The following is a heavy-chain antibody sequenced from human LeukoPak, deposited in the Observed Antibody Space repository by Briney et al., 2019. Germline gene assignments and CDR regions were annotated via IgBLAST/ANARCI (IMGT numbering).Heavy chain of an antibody. V-gene: IGHV3-48*03. CDR2: ISSSGSTI. J-gene: IGHJ4*02. Sequence: GGSLRLSCAASGFTFSSYEMNWVRQAPGKGLEWVSYISSSGSTIYYADSVKGRFTISRDNSKNTLYLQMNSLRAEDTAVYYCAKPPVEISEWLPLYYFDYWGQGTLVTVSS. D-gene: IGHD5-24*01. CDR3: AKPPVEISEWLPLYYFDY. CDR1: GFTFSSYE.